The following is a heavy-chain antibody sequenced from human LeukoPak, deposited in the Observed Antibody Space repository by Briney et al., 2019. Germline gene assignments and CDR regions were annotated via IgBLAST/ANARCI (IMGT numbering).Heavy chain of an antibody. CDR1: GRSIISGSYY. Sequence: PSETLSLTFTVAGRSIISGSYYWSWIRQPAGRGLEWIGRIYTSGSTNYNPSLNSRVTISLDTYKNQCSLQLRSVTAADTPIHYCAREYTSGNSRLTDHFHHWGQGTLLTVSS. J-gene: IGHJ4*02. CDR3: AREYTSGNSRLTDHFHH. CDR2: IYTSGST. D-gene: IGHD1-1*01. V-gene: IGHV4-61*02.